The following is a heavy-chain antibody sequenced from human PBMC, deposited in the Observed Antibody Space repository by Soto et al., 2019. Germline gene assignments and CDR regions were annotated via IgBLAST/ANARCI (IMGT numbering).Heavy chain of an antibody. CDR2: IYYSGST. D-gene: IGHD4-17*01. Sequence: SETLSLTCTVSGGSVSSGSYYWSWIRQPPGKGLEWIGYIYYSGSTNYNPSLKSRVTISVDTSKNQFSLKLSSVTAADTAVYYGARVSVTTFDYWGQGTLVTVSS. CDR3: ARVSVTTFDY. CDR1: GGSVSSGSYY. V-gene: IGHV4-61*01. J-gene: IGHJ4*02.